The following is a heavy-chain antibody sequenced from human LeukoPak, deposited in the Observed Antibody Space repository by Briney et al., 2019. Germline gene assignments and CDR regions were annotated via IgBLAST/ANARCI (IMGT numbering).Heavy chain of an antibody. CDR1: GLTLSNYA. V-gene: IGHV3-23*01. J-gene: IGHJ4*02. Sequence: GGSLRLSCAAAGLTLSNYAMSWVRQAPGKGLECVSAISGSDGITYYSDSVEGRFTISRDNSKNTLYLQMNSLRAEDTAVYYCAKDRDPYDYGSGSYYNGVFDYWAQGTLVTVSS. CDR3: AKDRDPYDYGSGSYYNGVFDY. CDR2: ISGSDGIT. D-gene: IGHD3-10*01.